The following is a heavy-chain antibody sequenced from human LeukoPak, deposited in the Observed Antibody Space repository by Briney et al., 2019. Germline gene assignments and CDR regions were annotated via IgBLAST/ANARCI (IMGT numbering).Heavy chain of an antibody. J-gene: IGHJ5*02. Sequence: SETLSLTCTVSNDSINTYYWSWIRQPPGKGLEWIGFISYSRSTNYNPSLKSRVTISVDTSKNQVSLQVTAVTAADTAVYYCARGNGYSSSWHFLDPWGQGTLVTVSS. D-gene: IGHD6-13*01. CDR1: NDSINTYY. CDR2: ISYSRST. CDR3: ARGNGYSSSWHFLDP. V-gene: IGHV4-59*08.